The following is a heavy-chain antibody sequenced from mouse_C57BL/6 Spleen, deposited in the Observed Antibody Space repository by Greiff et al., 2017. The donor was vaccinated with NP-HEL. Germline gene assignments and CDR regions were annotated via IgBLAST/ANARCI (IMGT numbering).Heavy chain of an antibody. V-gene: IGHV1-50*01. D-gene: IGHD1-1*01. CDR1: GYTFTSYW. CDR2: IDPSDSYT. J-gene: IGHJ1*03. Sequence: QVQLQQPGAELVKPGASVKLSCKASGYTFTSYWMQWVKQRPGQGLEWIGEIDPSDSYTNYNQKFKGKATLTVDTSSSTAYMQLSSLTSEDSAVYYCARGGYGSSLLQGYFDVWGTGTTVTVSS. CDR3: ARGGYGSSLLQGYFDV.